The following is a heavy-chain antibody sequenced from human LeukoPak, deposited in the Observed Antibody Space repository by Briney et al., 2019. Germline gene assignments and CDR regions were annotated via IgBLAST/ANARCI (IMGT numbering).Heavy chain of an antibody. J-gene: IGHJ3*02. V-gene: IGHV3-30*03. CDR2: ISYDGSNK. CDR1: GFTFSSYV. D-gene: IGHD3-22*01. Sequence: GGSLRLSCAASGFTFSSYVMHWVRQAPGKGLEWVAVISYDGSNKYYADSVKGRFTISRDNSKNTLYLQMNSLRAEDTAVYYCARDRPMIVVADAFDIWGQGTMVSVSS. CDR3: ARDRPMIVVADAFDI.